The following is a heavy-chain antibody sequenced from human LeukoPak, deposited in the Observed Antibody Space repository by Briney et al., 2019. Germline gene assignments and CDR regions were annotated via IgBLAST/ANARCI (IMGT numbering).Heavy chain of an antibody. CDR2: IYYSGST. CDR1: GGSISSYY. CDR3: ARARYCSGGSCYFFAFDI. Sequence: SETLSLTCTVSGGSISSYYWSWIRQPPGKGLEWIGYIYYSGSTNYNPSLKSRVTISVDTPKNQFSLKLSSVTAADTAVYYCARARYCSGGSCYFFAFDIWGQGTMVTVSS. D-gene: IGHD2-15*01. V-gene: IGHV4-59*01. J-gene: IGHJ3*02.